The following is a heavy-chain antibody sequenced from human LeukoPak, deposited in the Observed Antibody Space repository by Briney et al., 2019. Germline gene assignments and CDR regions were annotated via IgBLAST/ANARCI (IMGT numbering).Heavy chain of an antibody. CDR2: IGGSGDST. V-gene: IGHV3-23*01. Sequence: GGSLRLSCAASGFTFNNYAMTWVRQAPGKGLEWVSAIGGSGDSTYYVDSVKGRFTISRDNSKNTLYLQMNSLRAEDTAVYYCAVEMATIGGFDYWGQGTLVTVSS. CDR1: GFTFNNYA. J-gene: IGHJ4*02. D-gene: IGHD5-24*01. CDR3: AVEMATIGGFDY.